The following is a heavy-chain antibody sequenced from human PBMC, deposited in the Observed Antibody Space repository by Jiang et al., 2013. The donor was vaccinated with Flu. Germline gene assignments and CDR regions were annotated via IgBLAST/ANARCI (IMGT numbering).Heavy chain of an antibody. CDR2: IYWDDDK. V-gene: IGHV2-5*02. D-gene: IGHD3-16*01. Sequence: LIYWDDDKRYSPSLKSRLTITKDTSKNQVVLTMTNMDPVDTATYYCAHGWGIGGVTHVFDPWGQGTLVTVSS. J-gene: IGHJ5*02. CDR3: AHGWGIGGVTHVFDP.